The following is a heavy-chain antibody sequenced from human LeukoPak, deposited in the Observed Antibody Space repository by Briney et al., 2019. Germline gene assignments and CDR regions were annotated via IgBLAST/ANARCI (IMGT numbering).Heavy chain of an antibody. V-gene: IGHV3-30*02. D-gene: IGHD2-15*01. CDR1: GFTFSSYG. J-gene: IGHJ4*02. CDR2: IRYDGSNK. CDR3: AKASRSLVVTATPLDY. Sequence: QPGGSLRLSCAASGFTFSSYGMHWVRQAPGKGLEGVAFIRYDGSNKYYGDSVKGRFTISRDNSKNTLYLQMNSLRPEDTAVYSCAKASRSLVVTATPLDYWGQGTLVTVSS.